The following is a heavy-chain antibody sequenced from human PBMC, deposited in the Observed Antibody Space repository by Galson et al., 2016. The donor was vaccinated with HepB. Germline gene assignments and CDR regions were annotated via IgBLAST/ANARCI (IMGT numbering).Heavy chain of an antibody. CDR1: GFTVSRSY. CDR3: ARDVGEYLDYWSGCHRDNWFDL. J-gene: IGHJ5*02. V-gene: IGHV3-53*01. CDR2: IHSGGTT. Sequence: SLRLSCAVSGFTVSRSYMSWVRQAPGKGLEWVSVIHSGGTTYYADSVKGRFTISRDNSKNTLYLQMNSLRAEDTAVYYCARDVGEYLDYWSGCHRDNWFDLWGQGTLVIVSS. D-gene: IGHD3-3*01.